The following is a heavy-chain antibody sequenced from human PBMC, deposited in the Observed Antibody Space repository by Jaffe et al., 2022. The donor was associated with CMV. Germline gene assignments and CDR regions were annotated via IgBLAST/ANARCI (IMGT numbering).Heavy chain of an antibody. CDR1: GFTFSSYA. Sequence: EVQLLESGGGLVQPGGSLRLSCAASGFTFSSYAMSWVRQAPGKGLEWVSAISGSGGSTYYADSVKGRFTISRDNSKNTLYLQMNSLRAEDTAVYYCAKLAQFRGDYYYGMDVWGQGTTVTVSS. CDR2: ISGSGGST. D-gene: IGHD2-21*01. CDR3: AKLAQFRGDYYYGMDV. V-gene: IGHV3-23*01. J-gene: IGHJ6*02.